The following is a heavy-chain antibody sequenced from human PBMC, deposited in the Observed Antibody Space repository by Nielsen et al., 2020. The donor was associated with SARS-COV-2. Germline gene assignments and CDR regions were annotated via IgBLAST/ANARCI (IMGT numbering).Heavy chain of an antibody. J-gene: IGHJ6*02. Sequence: SETLSLTCTVSGGSISTYNWNWIRQPPGKGLEWIGSMSYSGSTNYNPSLKSRVTISLDTSKNQFSLRLSSATAADTAVYYCAGKPRGYYYDTSGVNGEYFFGMDVWGQGTTVTVSS. CDR3: AGKPRGYYYDTSGVNGEYFFGMDV. D-gene: IGHD3-22*01. CDR2: MSYSGST. V-gene: IGHV4-59*08. CDR1: GGSISTYN.